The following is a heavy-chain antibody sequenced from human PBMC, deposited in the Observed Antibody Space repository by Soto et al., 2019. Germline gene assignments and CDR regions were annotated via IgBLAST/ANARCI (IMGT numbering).Heavy chain of an antibody. CDR2: INAGNGNT. J-gene: IGHJ6*02. CDR3: ARVCTMVRGVILCPYYYGMDV. Sequence: GASVKVSCKASGYTFTSYAMHWVRQAPGQRLEWMGWINAGNGNTKYSQKFQGRVTITRDTSASTAYMELSSLRSGDTAVYYCARVCTMVRGVILCPYYYGMDVWGQGTTVTVSS. D-gene: IGHD3-10*01. V-gene: IGHV1-3*01. CDR1: GYTFTSYA.